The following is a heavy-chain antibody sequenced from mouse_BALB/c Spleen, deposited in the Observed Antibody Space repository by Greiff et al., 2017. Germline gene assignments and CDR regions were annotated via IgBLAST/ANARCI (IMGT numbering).Heavy chain of an antibody. CDR1: GFTFSSFG. CDR3: ARNYYAYAMDY. V-gene: IGHV5-17*02. CDR2: ISSGSSTI. J-gene: IGHJ4*01. D-gene: IGHD1-1*02. Sequence: EVQLVESGGGLVQPGGSRKLSCAASGFTFSSFGMHWVRQAPEKGLEWVAYISSGSSTIYYADTVKGRFTISRDNPKNTLFLQMTSLRSEDTAMYYCARNYYAYAMDYWGQGTSVTVSS.